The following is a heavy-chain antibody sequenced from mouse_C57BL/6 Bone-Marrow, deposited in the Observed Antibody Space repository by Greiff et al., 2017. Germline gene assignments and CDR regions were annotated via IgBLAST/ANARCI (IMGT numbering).Heavy chain of an antibody. Sequence: QVQLKESGAELVRPGTSVKVSCKASGYAFTNYLIEWVKQRPGQGLEWIGVINPGSGGTNYNEKFKGKGTLTADKSSSTAYMQLSSLTSEDSAVYFCAREGGYYYGSSYWDGAMDYWGHGTSVTVSS. V-gene: IGHV1-54*01. CDR2: INPGSGGT. CDR3: AREGGYYYGSSYWDGAMDY. D-gene: IGHD1-1*01. CDR1: GYAFTNYL. J-gene: IGHJ4*01.